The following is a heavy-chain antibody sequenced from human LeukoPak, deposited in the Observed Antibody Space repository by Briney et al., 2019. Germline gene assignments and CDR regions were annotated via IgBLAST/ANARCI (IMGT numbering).Heavy chain of an antibody. J-gene: IGHJ4*02. CDR2: IKQDGSEK. CDR1: GFTFSNYW. D-gene: IGHD1-14*01. CDR3: ARNQRRLDY. Sequence: GGSLRLSCAASGFTFSNYWMTWVRQAPGKGLELVANIKQDGSEKYYVDSVKGRFTISRDNANNSLYLQINSLRGEDTAVYYWARNQRRLDYWGQGTLVTVSS. V-gene: IGHV3-7*01.